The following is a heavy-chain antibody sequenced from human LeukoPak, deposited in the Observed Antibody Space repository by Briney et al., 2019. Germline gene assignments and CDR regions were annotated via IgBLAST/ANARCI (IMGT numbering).Heavy chain of an antibody. J-gene: IGHJ4*02. Sequence: SETLSLTCAVYGGSFSGYYWSWIRQPPGKGLEWIGEINHSGSTNYNPSLKSRVTISVDTSKNQFSLKLSSVTAADTAVYYCARQSGGSSSWYVDYWGQGTLVTVSS. V-gene: IGHV4-34*01. CDR3: ARQSGGSSSWYVDY. CDR1: GGSFSGYY. CDR2: INHSGST. D-gene: IGHD6-13*01.